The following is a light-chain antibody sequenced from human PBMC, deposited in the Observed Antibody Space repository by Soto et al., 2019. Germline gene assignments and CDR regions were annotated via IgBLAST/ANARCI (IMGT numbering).Light chain of an antibody. CDR1: SSDVGGYNY. CDR2: DVS. V-gene: IGLV2-14*01. J-gene: IGLJ1*01. Sequence: QSVLTQPASVSGSPGQSITISCTGTSSDVGGYNYVSWYQQHPGKANKLMIYDVSNRPSGVYNRFSGSKSGNTASLTISGLQAEDEADYYCSSYTSSSTLDVFGTGTKVTVL. CDR3: SSYTSSSTLDV.